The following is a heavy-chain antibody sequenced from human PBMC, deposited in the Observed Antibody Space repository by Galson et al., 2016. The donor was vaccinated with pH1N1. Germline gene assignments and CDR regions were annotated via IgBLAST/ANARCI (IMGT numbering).Heavy chain of an antibody. CDR3: ARGLWDCTSINCYARTKSYFDP. Sequence: ETLSLTCTLSGGSTSGYFWSWIRQPPGKGLEWIGHVYDGVATDYNTSLKSRVTISIDTSKRQFFLNLTSVTAADTAVYYCARGLWDCTSINCYARTKSYFDPWGQGTRVTVSS. D-gene: IGHD2-2*01. CDR2: VYDGVAT. V-gene: IGHV4-59*01. J-gene: IGHJ5*02. CDR1: GGSTSGYF.